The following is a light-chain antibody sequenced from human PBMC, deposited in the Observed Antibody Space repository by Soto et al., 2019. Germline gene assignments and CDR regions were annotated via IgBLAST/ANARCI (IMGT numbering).Light chain of an antibody. CDR1: QGIKNW. CDR3: QQSYSTAIT. CDR2: AAS. Sequence: DIQMTQSPSYVSASVGDRVTITCRASQGIKNWLAWYQQKPGKAPNLLIYAASSLRSGVPSRFSGSGSGTDFTLTISSLQPEDFATYYCQQSYSTAITFGQGTRLEIK. V-gene: IGKV1-12*01. J-gene: IGKJ5*01.